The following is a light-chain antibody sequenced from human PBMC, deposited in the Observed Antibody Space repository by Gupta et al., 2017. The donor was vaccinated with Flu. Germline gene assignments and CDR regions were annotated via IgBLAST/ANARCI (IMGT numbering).Light chain of an antibody. CDR2: DAS. Sequence: EIVLTQSPATLSLSPGERATLSCRASQSVSSYLAWYQQKPGQAPRLLIYDASNRATGIPARFSGSGSGTDFTLTSSSLEPEDCAVYYCQQRSNWPLFGGGTKVEIK. CDR3: QQRSNWPL. V-gene: IGKV3-11*01. CDR1: QSVSSY. J-gene: IGKJ4*01.